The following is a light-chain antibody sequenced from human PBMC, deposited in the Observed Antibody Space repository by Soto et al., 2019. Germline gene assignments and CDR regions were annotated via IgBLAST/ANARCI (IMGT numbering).Light chain of an antibody. V-gene: IGLV2-14*03. J-gene: IGLJ2*01. CDR2: DFF. CDR1: GNDVGGFNY. CDR3: SSYTSNATLL. Sequence: QSALTQPASVSGSPGQSITISCTGTGNDVGGFNYVSWYLQHPGKAPKLMIYDFFNRPSGVSSRFSGSKSGNTASLTISGLQAEDEADYFCSSYTSNATLLFGGGTKL.